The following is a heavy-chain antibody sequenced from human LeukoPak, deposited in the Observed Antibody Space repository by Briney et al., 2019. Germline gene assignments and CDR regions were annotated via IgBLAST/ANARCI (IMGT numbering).Heavy chain of an antibody. J-gene: IGHJ6*03. CDR1: GFAFSNFA. V-gene: IGHV3-23*01. CDR3: AKMMGQRLYDYCMDV. D-gene: IGHD3-16*01. Sequence: GGSLRLSCAASGFAFSNFAMSWIRQAPGKGLEWVSAMSGSGDGTYYADSVKGRFTISRDNSKNTLYLQMNSLRAEDTAVYYCAKMMGQRLYDYCMDVWGKGTTVTVSS. CDR2: MSGSGDGT.